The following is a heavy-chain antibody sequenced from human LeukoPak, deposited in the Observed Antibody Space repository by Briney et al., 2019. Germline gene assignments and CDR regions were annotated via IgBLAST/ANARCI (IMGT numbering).Heavy chain of an antibody. Sequence: SETLSLTCTVSGGSISSSSYYWGWIRQPPGKGLEWIGSIYYSGSTYYNPSLKSRVTISVDTSKNQFSLKLSSVTAADTAVYYCARRSAYYGSGSPTYYFDYWGQGTLVTVSS. J-gene: IGHJ4*02. V-gene: IGHV4-39*01. CDR1: GGSISSSSYY. CDR3: ARRSAYYGSGSPTYYFDY. D-gene: IGHD3-10*01. CDR2: IYYSGST.